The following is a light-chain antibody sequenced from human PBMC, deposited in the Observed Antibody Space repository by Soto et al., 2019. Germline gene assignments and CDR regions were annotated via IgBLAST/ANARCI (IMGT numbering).Light chain of an antibody. CDR3: QQYNSQGT. CDR1: QSISSW. J-gene: IGKJ1*01. CDR2: KAS. Sequence: DIQMTQSPSTLSASVGDRVTTTCRASQSISSWLAWYQQKPGKAPKLLIYKASSLESGVPSRFSGSGSGTEFTLTISSLQPDDFATYYCQQYNSQGTFGQGTKVEIK. V-gene: IGKV1-5*03.